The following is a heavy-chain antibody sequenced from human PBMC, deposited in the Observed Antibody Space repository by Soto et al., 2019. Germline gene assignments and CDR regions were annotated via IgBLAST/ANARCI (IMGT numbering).Heavy chain of an antibody. J-gene: IGHJ5*02. D-gene: IGHD3-22*01. Sequence: GASVKVSCKVSGYTLTELSMHWVRQAPGKGLEWMGGFDPEDGETIYAQKFQGRVTMTEDTSTDTAYMELSSLRSEDTAVYYCATNDYYESSGSVWFDPWGQGTLVTVSS. V-gene: IGHV1-24*01. CDR2: FDPEDGET. CDR3: ATNDYYESSGSVWFDP. CDR1: GYTLTELS.